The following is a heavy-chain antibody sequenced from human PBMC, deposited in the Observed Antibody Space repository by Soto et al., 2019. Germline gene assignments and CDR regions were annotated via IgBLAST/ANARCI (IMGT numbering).Heavy chain of an antibody. V-gene: IGHV3-73*02. J-gene: IGHJ4*02. CDR1: GFSFSDSA. CDR3: ARGGGMGVNDY. Sequence: EVQLVESGGGLVQPGGALKLSCAASGFSFSDSAMHWVRQAPGKGLEWIARIRSGANNYLTAYPASVTGRFTISRDDSKNTAYLQMDGLTSEDTAMYFCARGGGMGVNDYWGQVIMVSVSS. CDR2: IRSGANNYLT. D-gene: IGHD3-16*01.